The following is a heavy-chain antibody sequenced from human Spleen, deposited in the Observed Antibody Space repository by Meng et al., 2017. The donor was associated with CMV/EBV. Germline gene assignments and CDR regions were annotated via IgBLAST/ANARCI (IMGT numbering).Heavy chain of an antibody. D-gene: IGHD3-3*01. CDR2: IRESETA. CDR1: GGSFSGYS. V-gene: IGHV4-34*01. J-gene: IGHJ4*02. Sequence: GSLRLSCAVYGGSFSGYSWNWIRQPPGKGLEWIGEIRESETADYNSSLKSRVTISVDTSKHQFSLKPSSVTAADTAVYYCARKRITIFGVVTRAIDYWGQGTLVTVSS. CDR3: ARKRITIFGVVTRAIDY.